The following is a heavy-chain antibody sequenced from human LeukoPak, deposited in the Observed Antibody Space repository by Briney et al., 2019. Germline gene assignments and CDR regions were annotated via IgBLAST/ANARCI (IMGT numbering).Heavy chain of an antibody. CDR1: GFIFTNYF. CDR3: TTIVGATDFDY. J-gene: IGHJ4*02. Sequence: GGSLRLSCAASGFIFTNYFMSWVRQAPGKGLEWVGRIKSKTDGGTTDYAAPVKGRFTISRDDSKNTLYLQMNSLKTEDTAVYYCTTIVGATDFDYWGQGTLVTVSS. V-gene: IGHV3-15*01. CDR2: IKSKTDGGTT. D-gene: IGHD1-26*01.